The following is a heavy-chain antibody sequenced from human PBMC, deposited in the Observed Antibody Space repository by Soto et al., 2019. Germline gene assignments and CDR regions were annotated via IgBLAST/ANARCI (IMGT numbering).Heavy chain of an antibody. CDR1: GFRFTDYY. Sequence: QVQLVESGGGLVNPGGSLRLSCAASGFRFTDYYMSWLRQSPGKGLKWVSTILTTGSTIYYADSVKGRFTTSKDNAKNSVFLQMNSLGAEDTAMYYCARGGRTRFDYWGQGTLVTVSS. V-gene: IGHV3-11*01. J-gene: IGHJ4*02. CDR3: ARGGRTRFDY. D-gene: IGHD4-17*01. CDR2: ILTTGSTI.